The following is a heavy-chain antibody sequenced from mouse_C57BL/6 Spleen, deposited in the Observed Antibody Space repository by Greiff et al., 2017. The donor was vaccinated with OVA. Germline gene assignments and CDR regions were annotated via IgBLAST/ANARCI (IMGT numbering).Heavy chain of an antibody. Sequence: QVHVQQPGAELVRPGSSVKLSCKASGYTFTSYWMDWVKQRPGQGLEWIGNIYPSDSGTHYNQKFKDKATLTVDKSSSTAYMQLSSLTSEDSAVYDWARSRPVVALDYRGQGTSVTVSS. J-gene: IGHJ4*01. V-gene: IGHV1-61*01. CDR2: IYPSDSGT. CDR3: ARSRPVVALDY. CDR1: GYTFTSYW. D-gene: IGHD1-1*01.